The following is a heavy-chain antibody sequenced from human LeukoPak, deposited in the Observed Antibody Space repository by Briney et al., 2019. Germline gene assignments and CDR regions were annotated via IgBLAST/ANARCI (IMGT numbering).Heavy chain of an antibody. CDR2: INPNSGGT. D-gene: IGHD2-15*01. CDR3: ARDAVAATPGFLYYYYYMDV. CDR1: GYTFTGYY. J-gene: IGHJ6*03. Sequence: ASVKVSCKASGYTFTGYYMHWVRQAPGQALEWMGRINPNSGGTNYAQKFQGRVTMTRDTSIITAYMELSRLRSDDTAVYYCARDAVAATPGFLYYYYYMDVWGKGTTVTVSS. V-gene: IGHV1-2*06.